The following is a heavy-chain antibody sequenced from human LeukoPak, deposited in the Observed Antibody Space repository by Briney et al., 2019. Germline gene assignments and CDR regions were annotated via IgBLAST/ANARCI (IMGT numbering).Heavy chain of an antibody. CDR3: ARLVRNYYMDV. CDR2: MYHSGST. V-gene: IGHV4-38-2*01. J-gene: IGHJ6*03. D-gene: IGHD2-8*02. CDR1: GYSISTDYY. Sequence: LETLSLTCAVSGYSISTDYYWGWIRPSPGKGLEWIGSMYHSGSTYYNPSLKSRVTTSVDTSKNQFSLKLSSVTAADTAVYYCARLVRNYYMDVWGKGTTVTGSS.